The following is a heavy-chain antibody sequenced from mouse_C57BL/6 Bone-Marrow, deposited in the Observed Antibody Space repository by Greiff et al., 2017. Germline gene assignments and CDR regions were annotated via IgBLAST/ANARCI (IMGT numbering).Heavy chain of an antibody. CDR3: ARDSSGYYAMDY. CDR2: ISNLAYSI. J-gene: IGHJ4*01. V-gene: IGHV5-15*01. Sequence: EVKLMESGGGLVQPGGSLKLSCAASGFTFSDYGMAWVRQAPRKGPEWVAFISNLAYSIYYADTVTGRFTISRENAKNTLCLELSSLRSDDTAMYYCARDSSGYYAMDYWGQGASVTVSA. CDR1: GFTFSDYG. D-gene: IGHD3-2*02.